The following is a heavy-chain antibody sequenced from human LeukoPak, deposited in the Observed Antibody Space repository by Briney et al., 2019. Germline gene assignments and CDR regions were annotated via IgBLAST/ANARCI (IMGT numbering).Heavy chain of an antibody. Sequence: GGSLRLSCAASGFSLGYYWMHWVRQAPGKGLVWVSRINSDGQTTNYADSVKGRFTISRDSARNTVYLHMNSLRAEDTAVYYCAQGYYDSSGYHKAFDIWGQGTMVTVSS. V-gene: IGHV3-74*01. CDR2: INSDGQTT. CDR1: GFSLGYYW. D-gene: IGHD3-22*01. CDR3: AQGYYDSSGYHKAFDI. J-gene: IGHJ3*02.